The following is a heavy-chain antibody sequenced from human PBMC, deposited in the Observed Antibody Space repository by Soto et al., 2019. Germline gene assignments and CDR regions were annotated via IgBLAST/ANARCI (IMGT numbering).Heavy chain of an antibody. CDR3: ARRSSGWGGFDY. V-gene: IGHV4-4*02. D-gene: IGHD6-19*01. Sequence: SETLSLTCAVSSGSISSSNWWSWVRQPPGKGLEWIGEIYHSGSTNYNPSLKSRVTISVDKSKNQFSLKLSSVTAADTAVYYCARRSSGWGGFDYWGQGTLVTVSS. CDR1: SGSISSSNW. CDR2: IYHSGST. J-gene: IGHJ4*02.